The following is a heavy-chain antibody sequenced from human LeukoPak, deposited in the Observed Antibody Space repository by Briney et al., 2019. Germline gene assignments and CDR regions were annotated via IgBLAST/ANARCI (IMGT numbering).Heavy chain of an antibody. D-gene: IGHD3-10*01. CDR1: GYTFTSYG. Sequence: ASVKVSCKASGYTFTSYGISWVRQAPGQGLEWMGWISAYNGNTNYAQKLQGRVTMTTDTSTSTAYMELRSLRSDDTAVYYCARDQYYGSRSYYPYWGQGTLVTVSS. V-gene: IGHV1-18*01. CDR3: ARDQYYGSRSYYPY. CDR2: ISAYNGNT. J-gene: IGHJ4*02.